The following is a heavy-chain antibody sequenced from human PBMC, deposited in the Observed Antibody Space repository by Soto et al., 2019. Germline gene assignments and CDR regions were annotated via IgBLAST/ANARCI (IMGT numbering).Heavy chain of an antibody. D-gene: IGHD3-3*01. CDR3: ARGGGTILAPLP. CDR2: INPDSGAT. CDR1: GYTFTGYF. J-gene: IGHJ5*02. V-gene: IGHV1-2*02. Sequence: ASVKVSCKASGYTFTGYFMHWVRQAPGQGLEWMGWINPDSGATKYAQKFQGRVTLSRDTSIRTAYMELSGLRSDDTAVYYCARGGGTILAPLPWGQGTLVTVSS.